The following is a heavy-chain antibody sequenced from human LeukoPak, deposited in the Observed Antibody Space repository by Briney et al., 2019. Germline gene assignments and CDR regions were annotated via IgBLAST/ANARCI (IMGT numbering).Heavy chain of an antibody. CDR2: ISYDGSNK. CDR3: ARLIVLPAAPTDY. Sequence: PGRSLRLSCAASGFTFSSYAMHWVRQAPGKGLEWVAVISYDGSNKYYADSVKGRFTISRDNSKNTLYLQMNSLRAEDTAVYYCARLIVLPAAPTDYWGQGTLVTVSS. CDR1: GFTFSSYA. J-gene: IGHJ4*02. D-gene: IGHD2-2*01. V-gene: IGHV3-30*04.